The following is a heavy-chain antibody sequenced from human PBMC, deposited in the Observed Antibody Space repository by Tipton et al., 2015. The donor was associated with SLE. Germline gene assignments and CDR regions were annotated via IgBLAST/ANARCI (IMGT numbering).Heavy chain of an antibody. CDR2: IYENGGT. J-gene: IGHJ4*02. V-gene: IGHV4-61*09. Sequence: TLSLTCTVSGDSISSGRHYWSWIRQPAGKGLEWIGHIYENGGTNYNPSLRSRVTMSVDTSKNPLYLQMNSLRAEDTAVYYCARGFCRSPSCSFDYWGQGSLVTVSS. CDR3: ARGFCRSPSCSFDY. CDR1: GDSISSGRHY. D-gene: IGHD2-2*01.